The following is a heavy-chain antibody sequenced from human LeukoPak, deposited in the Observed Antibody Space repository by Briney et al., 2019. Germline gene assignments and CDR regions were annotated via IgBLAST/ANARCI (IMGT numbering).Heavy chain of an antibody. CDR1: GFTFSSYW. Sequence: GGSLRLSCAASGFTFSSYWMSWVRQAPGKGLEWVANIKQDGSEKYYVDSVKGRFTISRDNAKNSLYLQMNSLRAEDTAVYYCARDIRRQLVDYFDYWGQGTLVTVSS. V-gene: IGHV3-7*01. D-gene: IGHD6-6*01. CDR2: IKQDGSEK. CDR3: ARDIRRQLVDYFDY. J-gene: IGHJ4*02.